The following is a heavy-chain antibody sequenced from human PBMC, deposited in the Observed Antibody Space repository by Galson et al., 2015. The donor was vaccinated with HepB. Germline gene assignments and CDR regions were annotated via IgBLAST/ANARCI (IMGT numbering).Heavy chain of an antibody. V-gene: IGHV3-21*01. D-gene: IGHD6-19*01. CDR3: ASDEGSGWHYYYYGMDV. CDR2: ISSSSSYI. CDR1: GFTFSRYS. J-gene: IGHJ6*02. Sequence: SLRLSCAASGFTFSRYSMNWVRQAPGKGLEWVSSISSSSSYIYYADSVKGRFTISRDNAKNSLYLQMNSLRAEDTAVYYCASDEGSGWHYYYYGMDVWGQGTTVTVSS.